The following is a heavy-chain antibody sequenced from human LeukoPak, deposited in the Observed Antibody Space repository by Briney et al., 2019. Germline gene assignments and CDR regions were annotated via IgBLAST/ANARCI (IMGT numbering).Heavy chain of an antibody. D-gene: IGHD3-3*01. Sequence: GGAPRLSRAASVFTFCDYYMNWIRDAPGGSLEWISFISGSGETIHYADYVKGRFTISRDKAKNALYLQMNSLRAEDSAVYYCARRTYYNFWSGYPTSYYYYFYMDVWGKGTTVTVSS. CDR2: ISGSGETI. CDR3: ARRTYYNFWSGYPTSYYYYFYMDV. V-gene: IGHV3-11*01. J-gene: IGHJ6*03. CDR1: VFTFCDYY.